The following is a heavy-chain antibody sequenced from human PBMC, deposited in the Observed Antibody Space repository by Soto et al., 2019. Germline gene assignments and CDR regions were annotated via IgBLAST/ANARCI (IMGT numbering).Heavy chain of an antibody. CDR3: ARDLRAVGMASRFDP. Sequence: QVQLVESGGGLVKPGGSLRLSCAASGFTFGDYYMTWIRQAPGKGLEWVSFIGNRGTGIYYADSVKGRFTIFRDNAKNSLYLQMNCLRAEDTAMYYCARDLRAVGMASRFDPWGQGTLVTVSS. CDR2: IGNRGTGI. D-gene: IGHD6-13*01. V-gene: IGHV3-11*01. J-gene: IGHJ5*02. CDR1: GFTFGDYY.